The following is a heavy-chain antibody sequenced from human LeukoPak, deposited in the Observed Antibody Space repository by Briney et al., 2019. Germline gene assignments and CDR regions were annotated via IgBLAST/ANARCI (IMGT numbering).Heavy chain of an antibody. V-gene: IGHV4-59*01. CDR1: GGSISSYY. Sequence: SETLSLTCTVSGGSISSYYWSWIRQPPGRGLEWIGYIYYSGSTNYNPSLKSRVTISVDPSKNQFSLKLNSVTAADTAVYYCARRPAVTAFDYWGQGTLVTVSS. J-gene: IGHJ4*02. CDR2: IYYSGST. CDR3: ARRPAVTAFDY. D-gene: IGHD5-18*01.